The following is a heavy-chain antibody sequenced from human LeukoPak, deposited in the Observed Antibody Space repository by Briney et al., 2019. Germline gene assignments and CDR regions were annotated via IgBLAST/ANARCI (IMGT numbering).Heavy chain of an antibody. D-gene: IGHD6-19*01. CDR3: ARASRSSGWYVYFDY. J-gene: IGHJ4*02. CDR1: GFTVSNNY. CDR2: IYTGGST. Sequence: PGGSLRLSCAASGFTVSNNYMSSIHQPARKGLEWDSVIYTGGSTYYADSVKARLTIFRDNSKNTLYLQMINLRTENTAVYYCARASRSSGWYVYFDYWGQGTRVTVSA. V-gene: IGHV3-53*01.